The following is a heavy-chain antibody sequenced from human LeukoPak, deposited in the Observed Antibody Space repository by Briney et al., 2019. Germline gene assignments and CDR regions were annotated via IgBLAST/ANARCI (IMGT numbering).Heavy chain of an antibody. D-gene: IGHD3-16*01. V-gene: IGHV3-7*01. J-gene: IGHJ4*02. Sequence: GGSLRLSCAASGFTFSSYTMTWVRQAPGKGLEWVANTKQDGSENYYVDSVRGRFTISTDNAKNSLYLQMNSLRAEDTAVYYCFTSLGYWGQGTLVTVSS. CDR1: GFTFSSYT. CDR3: FTSLGY. CDR2: TKQDGSEN.